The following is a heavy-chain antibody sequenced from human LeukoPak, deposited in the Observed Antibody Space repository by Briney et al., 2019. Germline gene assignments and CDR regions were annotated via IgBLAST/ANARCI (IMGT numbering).Heavy chain of an antibody. D-gene: IGHD3-3*01. V-gene: IGHV3-23*01. Sequence: GGSLRLSCAASGFTFSGYGLSWVRQAPGMGLERVSSISGSGSTTYYADSVKGRFTISRDNAKNTLHLQMNSLRAEDTAVYYCARGGYYGSGRYYFDSWGQGTLVTVSS. CDR1: GFTFSGYG. CDR3: ARGGYYGSGRYYFDS. CDR2: ISGSGSTT. J-gene: IGHJ4*02.